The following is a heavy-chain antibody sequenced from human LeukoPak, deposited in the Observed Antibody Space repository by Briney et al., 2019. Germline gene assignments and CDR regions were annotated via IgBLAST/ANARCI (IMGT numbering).Heavy chain of an antibody. Sequence: PGGSLRLSCAASGFTFSSYALSWVRHAPGKGLEWVSAISGSGGSGGSTYYADSVKGRFTVSRDNSKNTLYLQMNSLRAEDTAVYYCAISYDSSGYYLPFGYWGQGTLVTVSS. CDR1: GFTFSSYA. CDR2: ISGSGGSGGST. CDR3: AISYDSSGYYLPFGY. V-gene: IGHV3-23*01. J-gene: IGHJ4*02. D-gene: IGHD3-22*01.